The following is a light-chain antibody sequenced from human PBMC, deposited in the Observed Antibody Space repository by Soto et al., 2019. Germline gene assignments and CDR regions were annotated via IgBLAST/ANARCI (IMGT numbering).Light chain of an antibody. CDR1: QSVSSSY. CDR2: GAS. J-gene: IGKJ4*01. V-gene: IGKV3-20*01. CDR3: QQYGSPLT. Sequence: EIVLTQSPGTLSLSPGERATLSCRASQSVSSSYFAWYQQKPGQAPRLLISGASSRATGIPDRFSGSGSGTVFTLTISRLEAEYFAVYYCQQYGSPLTFGGGTKVEIK.